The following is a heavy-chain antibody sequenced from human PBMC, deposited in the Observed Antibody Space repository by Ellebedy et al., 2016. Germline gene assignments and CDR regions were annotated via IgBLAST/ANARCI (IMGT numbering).Heavy chain of an antibody. Sequence: GGSLRLXXATSGLTFSSYWMHWVRQAPGKGLVWVSRINRDGSSISYVDSVRGRFTISRDNAKNTLYLQMNSLRAEDTAVYYCASAERLSYHNNVLPGYAPYYMDVWGTGLTVSVSS. CDR2: INRDGSSI. V-gene: IGHV3-74*01. CDR3: ASAERLSYHNNVLPGYAPYYMDV. CDR1: GLTFSSYW. J-gene: IGHJ6*03. D-gene: IGHD3-9*01.